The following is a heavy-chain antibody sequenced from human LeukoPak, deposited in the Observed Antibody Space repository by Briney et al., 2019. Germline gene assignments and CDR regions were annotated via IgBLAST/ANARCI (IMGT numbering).Heavy chain of an antibody. V-gene: IGHV4-59*08. J-gene: IGHJ4*02. CDR2: IYYSGST. CDR3: AAGDSSGYYLPFDY. D-gene: IGHD3-22*01. CDR1: GGSISSYY. Sequence: SETLSLTCTVSGGSISSYYWSWIRQPPGKGLEWIGYIYYSGSTNYNPSLKSRVTMSVDTSKNQFSLKLSSVTAADTAVYYCAAGDSSGYYLPFDYWGQGTLVTVSS.